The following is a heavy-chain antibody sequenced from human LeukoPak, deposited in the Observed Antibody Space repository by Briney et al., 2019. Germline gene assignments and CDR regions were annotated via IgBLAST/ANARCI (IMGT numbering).Heavy chain of an antibody. Sequence: KPGGSLRLSCAASGFTFSSYSMNWVRQAPGKGLGWVSSISSSSSYIYYADSVKGRFTISRDNAKNSLYLQKNSLRDEHTAVYYYAIDPYYGAGTFVNYWGRGTLITVSS. J-gene: IGHJ4*01. CDR1: GFTFSSYS. CDR2: ISSSSSYI. CDR3: AIDPYYGAGTFVNY. D-gene: IGHD3-10*01. V-gene: IGHV3-21*03.